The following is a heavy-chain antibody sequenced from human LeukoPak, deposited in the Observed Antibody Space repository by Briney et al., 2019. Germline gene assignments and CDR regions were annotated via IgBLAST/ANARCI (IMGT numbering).Heavy chain of an antibody. CDR1: GGSISSYY. V-gene: IGHV4-59*08. CDR3: ARGGNWFDP. CDR2: IYYDGST. Sequence: SETLSLTCTVSGGSISSYYWSWIRQPPGKGLEWIGYIYYDGSTYYNPSLESRVTIPLDTSKSQFSLKLSSVTAADTAVYYCARGGNWFDPWGQGTLVTVSS. J-gene: IGHJ5*02.